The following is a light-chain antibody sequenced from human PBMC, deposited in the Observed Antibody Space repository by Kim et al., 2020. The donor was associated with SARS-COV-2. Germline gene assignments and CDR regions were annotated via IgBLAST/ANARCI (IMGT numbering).Light chain of an antibody. J-gene: IGLJ3*02. CDR3: SSYTSSSTWV. Sequence: QPASVSGSPGQSITISCTGTSSDVGTYNYVSWYQQHPGKAPKLMIYDVSNRPSGVSNRFSGSKSGNTASLTISGLQAEDEADYYCSSYTSSSTWVFG. CDR1: SSDVGTYNY. V-gene: IGLV2-14*03. CDR2: DVS.